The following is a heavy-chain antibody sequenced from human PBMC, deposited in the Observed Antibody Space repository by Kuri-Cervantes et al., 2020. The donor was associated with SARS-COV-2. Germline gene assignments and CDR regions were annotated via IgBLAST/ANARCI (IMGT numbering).Heavy chain of an antibody. D-gene: IGHD1-26*01. CDR2: IKQDGSEK. CDR3: ARIPPPFCYSGSSRSFDY. CDR1: GFTFSSYS. Sequence: GGSLRLSCAASGFTFSSYSMNWVRQAPGKGLEWVANIKQDGSEKYYVDSVKGRFTISRDNAKDSLYLQMNSLRAEDTAVYYCARIPPPFCYSGSSRSFDYWGQGTLVTVSS. J-gene: IGHJ4*02. V-gene: IGHV3-7*01.